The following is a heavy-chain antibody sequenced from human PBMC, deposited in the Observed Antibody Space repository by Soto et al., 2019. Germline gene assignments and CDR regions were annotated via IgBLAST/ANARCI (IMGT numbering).Heavy chain of an antibody. J-gene: IGHJ6*02. CDR2: VIPLFRTP. V-gene: IGHV1-69*12. CDR1: GGTFSNYA. D-gene: IGHD5-12*01. CDR3: AREKDRLQLGGNDYDAMDV. Sequence: QAQLVQSGAEVKKPGTSVKVSCKASGGTFSNYAISWVRQAPGQGLEWMGGVIPLFRTPDYSQKFQGRVSITADESTSTAYMELGSLRSEDTAVDYCAREKDRLQLGGNDYDAMDVWGQGTTVTVSS.